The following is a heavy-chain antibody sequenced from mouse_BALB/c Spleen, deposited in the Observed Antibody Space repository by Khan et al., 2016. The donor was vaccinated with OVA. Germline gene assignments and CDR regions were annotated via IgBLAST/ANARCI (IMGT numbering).Heavy chain of an antibody. J-gene: IGHJ1*01. CDR1: GYTFTNYG. V-gene: IGHV9-3-1*01. CDR2: INTYTGEP. D-gene: IGHD1-1*02. CDR3: ASGGYWYFDV. Sequence: QIQLVQSGPELKKPGETVKISCTASGYTFTNYGMNWVKQAPGKGLKWMGWINTYTGEPTYADDFKGRFAFSLENSASTAYLQINNLKNEDTATYFCASGGYWYFDVWGAGTTVTVSA.